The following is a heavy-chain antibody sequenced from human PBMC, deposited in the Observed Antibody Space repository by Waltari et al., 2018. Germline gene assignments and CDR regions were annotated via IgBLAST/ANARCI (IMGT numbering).Heavy chain of an antibody. CDR1: GGSISSHY. CDR3: ARGGYDLDY. V-gene: IGHV4-59*11. J-gene: IGHJ4*02. D-gene: IGHD3-22*01. CDR2: IYYSGST. Sequence: QVQLQESGPGLVKPSETLSLTCTVPGGSISSHYWSWIRQPPGKGLEWIGYIYYSGSTNYNPSLKSRVTISVDTSKNQFSLKLSSVTAADTAVYYCARGGYDLDYWGQGTLVTVSS.